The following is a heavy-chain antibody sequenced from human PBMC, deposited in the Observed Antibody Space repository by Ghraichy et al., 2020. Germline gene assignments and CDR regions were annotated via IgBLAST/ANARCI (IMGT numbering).Heavy chain of an antibody. CDR1: GFTFSSAW. CDR3: TCRTVYSGEEY. D-gene: IGHD3-10*01. CDR2: IRNKTDGGTA. J-gene: IGHJ4*02. V-gene: IGHV3-15*01. Sequence: GGSLRLSCAASGFTFSSAWMSWVRQPPGKGLEWVGRIRNKTDGGTADYSAPVKGRFTISRDDSENTLYLQMNSLKTEDTAVYYCTCRTVYSGEEYCGQGALVIVSS.